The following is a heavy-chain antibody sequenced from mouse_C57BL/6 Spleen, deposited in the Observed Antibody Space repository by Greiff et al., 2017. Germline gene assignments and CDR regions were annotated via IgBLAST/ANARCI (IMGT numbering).Heavy chain of an antibody. V-gene: IGHV1-64*01. Sequence: QVQLQQPGAELVKPGASVKLSCKASGYTFTSYWMHWVKQRPGQGLEWIGMIHPNSGSTNYNEKFKSKATLTVDKSSSTAYMQLSSLTSEDSAVYYCARDEAYYYGSSYWYCDVWGTGTTVTVAS. J-gene: IGHJ1*03. CDR1: GYTFTSYW. D-gene: IGHD1-1*01. CDR2: IHPNSGST. CDR3: ARDEAYYYGSSYWYCDV.